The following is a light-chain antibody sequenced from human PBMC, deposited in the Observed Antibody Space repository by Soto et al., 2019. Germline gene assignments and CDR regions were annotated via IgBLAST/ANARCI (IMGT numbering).Light chain of an antibody. CDR2: GAS. CDR3: QQYNNWPVT. V-gene: IGKV3-15*01. J-gene: IGKJ2*01. Sequence: EIVMTQSPATLSVSPGERATLSCRASQSVSSNLAWYQQKPGQAPRLLISGASTRATGIPARFSGSVSGTEFTLTISSLQSEDFVVYYCQQYNNWPVTFGQGT. CDR1: QSVSSN.